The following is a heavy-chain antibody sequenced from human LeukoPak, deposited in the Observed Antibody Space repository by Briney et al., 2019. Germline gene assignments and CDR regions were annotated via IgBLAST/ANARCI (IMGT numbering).Heavy chain of an antibody. V-gene: IGHV3-49*04. CDR1: GFSFGDYS. CDR3: ARVVIDAFDI. J-gene: IGHJ3*02. Sequence: GGSLRLSCTSSGFSFGDYSMTWVRQAPGKGLEWVGFIRSKAYGGTTEYAASVKGRFTISRDDSKSIAYLQMNSLKTEDTAVYHCARVVIDAFDIWGQGTKVTVSS. CDR2: IRSKAYGGTT. D-gene: IGHD3-22*01.